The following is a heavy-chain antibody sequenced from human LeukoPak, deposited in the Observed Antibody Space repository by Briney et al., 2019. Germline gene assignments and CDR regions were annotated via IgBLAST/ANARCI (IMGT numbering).Heavy chain of an antibody. CDR1: GYTFTTYD. Sequence: ASVKVSCKASGYTFTTYDINWVRQVTGQGLEWMGWINPNSGGTNYAQKFQGRVTMTRDTSISTAYMELSRLRSDDTAVYYCARGFTIFGVVSDYWGQGTLVTVSS. D-gene: IGHD3-3*01. CDR2: INPNSGGT. CDR3: ARGFTIFGVVSDY. J-gene: IGHJ4*02. V-gene: IGHV1-2*02.